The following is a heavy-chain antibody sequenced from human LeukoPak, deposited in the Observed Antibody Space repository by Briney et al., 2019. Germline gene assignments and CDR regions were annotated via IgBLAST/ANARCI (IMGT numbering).Heavy chain of an antibody. CDR1: GFTFSSYG. D-gene: IGHD3-10*01. Sequence: GGSLRLSCAASGFTFSSYGMHWVRQAPGKGLEWVAVISYDGSNKYYADSVKGRFTISRDNSKNTLYLQMNGLRAEDTAVYYCACPMVRGNAFDIWGQGTMVTVSS. J-gene: IGHJ3*02. V-gene: IGHV3-30*03. CDR3: ACPMVRGNAFDI. CDR2: ISYDGSNK.